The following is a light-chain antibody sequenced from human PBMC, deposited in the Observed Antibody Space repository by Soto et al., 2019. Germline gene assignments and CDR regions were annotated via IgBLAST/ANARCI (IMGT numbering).Light chain of an antibody. CDR3: QKYDSAPWT. Sequence: DIQMTQSPSSLSASARERVTITCRASQGISNNLAWYQQKPGKVPKLLIYAASTLQSGVPSRFSGSGSGTDFTLTISSLQPEDVATYYCQKYDSAPWTFGQGTKVEIK. CDR2: AAS. J-gene: IGKJ1*01. V-gene: IGKV1-27*01. CDR1: QGISNN.